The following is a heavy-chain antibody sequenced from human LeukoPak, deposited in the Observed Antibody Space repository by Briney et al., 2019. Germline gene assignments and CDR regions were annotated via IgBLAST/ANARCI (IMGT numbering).Heavy chain of an antibody. CDR2: IYYSGSA. D-gene: IGHD5-12*01. CDR3: ARDSRTGYSGWHFDY. V-gene: IGHV4-39*07. CDR1: GGSISSSSYY. Sequence: SETLSLTCTVSGGSISSSSYYWGWIRQPPGKGLEWIGSIYYSGSAYYNPSLKSRVTISVDTSKNQFSLKLSSVTAADTAVYYCARDSRTGYSGWHFDYWGQGTLVTVSS. J-gene: IGHJ4*02.